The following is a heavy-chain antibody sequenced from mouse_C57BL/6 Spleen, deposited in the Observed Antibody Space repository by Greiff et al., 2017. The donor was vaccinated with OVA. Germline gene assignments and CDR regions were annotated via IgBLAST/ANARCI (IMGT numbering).Heavy chain of an antibody. Sequence: QVQLQQPGAELVMPGASVKLSCKASGYTFTSYWMHWVKQRPGQGLEWIGEIDPSDSYTNYNQKFKVKSTLTADKSSSTAYMQLSSLTSEGSAVYYYTSGYDFDYWGQGTTLTVSS. V-gene: IGHV1-69*01. CDR3: TSGYDFDY. CDR2: IDPSDSYT. D-gene: IGHD2-2*01. J-gene: IGHJ2*01. CDR1: GYTFTSYW.